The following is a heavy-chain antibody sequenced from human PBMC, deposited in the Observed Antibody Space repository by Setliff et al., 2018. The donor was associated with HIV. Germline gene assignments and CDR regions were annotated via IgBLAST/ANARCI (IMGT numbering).Heavy chain of an antibody. CDR2: IYYSGST. V-gene: IGHV4-31*03. D-gene: IGHD2-21*02. CDR3: TRDRSDFHYHGMDF. J-gene: IGHJ6*04. Sequence: SETLSLTCTLSGGSISSGAYYWTWIRKHPGKGLEWIGYIYYSGSTYYNPSLKSRLTISLDTSSNQFSLRLSSVTAADTAVYYCTRDRSDFHYHGMDFWGKGTTVTVSS. CDR1: GGSISSGAYY.